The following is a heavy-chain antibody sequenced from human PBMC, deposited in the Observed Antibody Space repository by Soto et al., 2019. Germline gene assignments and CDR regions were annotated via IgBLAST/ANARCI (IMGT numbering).Heavy chain of an antibody. CDR3: ASYYYGMDV. CDR1: GFTFSSYS. V-gene: IGHV3-48*02. J-gene: IGHJ6*02. Sequence: EVQLVESGGGLVQPGGSLRLSCAASGFTFSSYSMNWVRQAPGKGLEWVSYVSSSSTTIYYADSVRGRFTISRDNAKNSLYLQMNSLRDEDTAVYYCASYYYGMDVWGQGITVTVSS. CDR2: VSSSSTTI.